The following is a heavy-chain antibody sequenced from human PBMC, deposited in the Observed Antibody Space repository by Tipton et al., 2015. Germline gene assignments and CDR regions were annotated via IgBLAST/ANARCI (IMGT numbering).Heavy chain of an antibody. CDR1: GGSFSGYY. J-gene: IGHJ4*02. D-gene: IGHD3-22*01. Sequence: AGLVKPSETLSLTCAVYGGSFSGYYWSRIRQPPGKGLEWIGYIYHSGSTNFNPSLMSRLTMSMDMSKTQFSLDLSSVTAADTAVYYCARGRIFDPDSTDYLDNWGQGTLVTVSS. CDR2: IYHSGST. CDR3: ARGRIFDPDSTDYLDN. V-gene: IGHV4-34*11.